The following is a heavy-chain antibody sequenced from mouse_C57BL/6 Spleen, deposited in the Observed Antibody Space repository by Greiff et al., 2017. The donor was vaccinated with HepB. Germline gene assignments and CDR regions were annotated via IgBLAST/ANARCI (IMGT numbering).Heavy chain of an antibody. D-gene: IGHD4-1*01. Sequence: EVQLQQSGPELVKPGASVKISCKASGYTFTDYYMNWVKQSHGKSLEWIGDINPNNGGTSYNQKFKGKATLTVDKSSSTAYMERRSLTSEDSAVYYCARSRLGHDDDWGQGTTLTVSS. CDR1: GYTFTDYY. V-gene: IGHV1-26*01. CDR3: ARSRLGHDDD. CDR2: INPNNGGT. J-gene: IGHJ2*01.